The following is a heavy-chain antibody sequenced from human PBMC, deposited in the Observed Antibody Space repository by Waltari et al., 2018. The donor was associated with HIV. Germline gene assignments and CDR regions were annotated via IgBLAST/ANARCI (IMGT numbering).Heavy chain of an antibody. D-gene: IGHD3-10*01. CDR3: VTSAYGANSWIDY. J-gene: IGHJ4*02. CDR2: SYPDDSDH. CDR1: GYSFTTNW. V-gene: IGHV5-51*01. Sequence: DVQLVQSGAEIKKPGESLKISCKGSGYSFTTNWIGWVRQMPGKGLDWMANSYPDDSDHRFYPSFRGQVTISVDRSISTAHFSWRRLKTSDTGIYYCVTSAYGANSWIDYWGQGTPVTVSS.